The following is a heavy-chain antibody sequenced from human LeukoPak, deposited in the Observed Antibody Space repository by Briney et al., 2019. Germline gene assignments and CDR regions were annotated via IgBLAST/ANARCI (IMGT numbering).Heavy chain of an antibody. V-gene: IGHV3-30*03. Sequence: GGSLRLSCVASGFTFSNYGMHWVRQAPGKGLEWVAVISHDDSGEWYADSVQGRFTISRDNAKNSLYLQMNSLRAEDTAVYYCARDPRLDYWGQGTLVTVSS. D-gene: IGHD3-22*01. J-gene: IGHJ4*02. CDR2: ISHDDSGE. CDR3: ARDPRLDY. CDR1: GFTFSNYG.